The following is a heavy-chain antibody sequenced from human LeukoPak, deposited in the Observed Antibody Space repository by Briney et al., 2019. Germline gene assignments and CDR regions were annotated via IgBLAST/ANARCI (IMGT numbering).Heavy chain of an antibody. Sequence: GGSLRLSCAASGFTFSDTWMSWVRQAPGKGLEWVANMNQDGSEKDYVDSVKGRFTISRDNARNSLYLQMGSLRAEDTAVYYCATYTHWVAGDVWGQGTTVTVSS. V-gene: IGHV3-7*01. CDR3: ATYTHWVAGDV. CDR2: MNQDGSEK. CDR1: GFTFSDTW. D-gene: IGHD3-16*01. J-gene: IGHJ6*02.